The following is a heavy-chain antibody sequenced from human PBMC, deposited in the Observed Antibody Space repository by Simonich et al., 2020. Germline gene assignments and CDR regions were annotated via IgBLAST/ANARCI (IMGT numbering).Heavy chain of an antibody. CDR1: GFTFSSYA. V-gene: IGHV3-30*04. J-gene: IGHJ5*02. Sequence: QVQLVESGGGVVQPGRSLRLSCAASGFTFSSYAMHWVRQAPGKGLEGVEVISYDGRKKYYADSVKGRCTSSRDNSKNTRDLQMNSLRAEDTAVYYCARDRNWGWFDPWGQGTLVTVSS. D-gene: IGHD7-27*01. CDR2: ISYDGRKK. CDR3: ARDRNWGWFDP.